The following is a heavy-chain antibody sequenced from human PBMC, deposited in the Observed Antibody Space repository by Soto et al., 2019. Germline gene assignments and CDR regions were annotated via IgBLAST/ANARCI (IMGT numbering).Heavy chain of an antibody. V-gene: IGHV3-33*08. D-gene: IGHD1-26*01. J-gene: IGHJ6*02. Sequence: PGGSLRLSCAASGFTFSNYGMHWVRQAPGKGLEWVAIIWHDGNNKYYADSVRGRFIISRDNSKNRLYLQMNSLRAEDTAVYYCGSDLVGASESYGLDVWGQGTPVT. CDR1: GFTFSNYG. CDR2: IWHDGNNK. CDR3: GSDLVGASESYGLDV.